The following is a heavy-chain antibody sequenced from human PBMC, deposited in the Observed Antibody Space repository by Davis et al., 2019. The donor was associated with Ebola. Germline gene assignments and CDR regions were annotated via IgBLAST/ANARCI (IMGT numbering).Heavy chain of an antibody. CDR2: IRSKANSYAT. D-gene: IGHD2-21*02. CDR3: VRDPALVVTGGGWFFGL. J-gene: IGHJ2*01. Sequence: GESLKISCAASGFTFSGSAMHWVRQASGKGLEWVGRIRSKANSYATGYAASVKGRFTISRDDSKNTAYLQMNSLKSEDTAVYYCVRDPALVVTGGGWFFGLWGRGTLVTVSS. CDR1: GFTFSGSA. V-gene: IGHV3-73*01.